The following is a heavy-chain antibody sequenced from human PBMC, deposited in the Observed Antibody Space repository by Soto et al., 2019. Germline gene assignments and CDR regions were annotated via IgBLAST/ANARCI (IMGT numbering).Heavy chain of an antibody. CDR1: GITVTSNY. CDR3: AKDAPPAPEGAGYFDY. J-gene: IGHJ4*02. CDR2: IYSGGST. D-gene: IGHD6-19*01. V-gene: IGHV3-66*01. Sequence: GGSLRLSCAASGITVTSNYMNWVRQAPGKGPEWVSLIYSGGSTDYADSVKGRFTISRDNSKNSLFLQMNSLRAEDTAVFYFAKDAPPAPEGAGYFDYWGQGTPVTVSS.